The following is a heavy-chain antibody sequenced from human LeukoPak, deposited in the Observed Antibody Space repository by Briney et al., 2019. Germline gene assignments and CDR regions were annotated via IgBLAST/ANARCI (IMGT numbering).Heavy chain of an antibody. D-gene: IGHD3-22*01. CDR2: IYYSGST. J-gene: IGHJ4*02. CDR3: ARDRDYYDSSGYSIFDY. CDR1: GGSISSSSYY. Sequence: SETLSLTCTVSGGSISSSSYYWGWIRQPPGKGLEWIGSIYYSGSTYYNPSLKSRVIISVDTSKNQFSLKLSSVTAADTAVYYCARDRDYYDSSGYSIFDYWGQGTLVTVSS. V-gene: IGHV4-39*07.